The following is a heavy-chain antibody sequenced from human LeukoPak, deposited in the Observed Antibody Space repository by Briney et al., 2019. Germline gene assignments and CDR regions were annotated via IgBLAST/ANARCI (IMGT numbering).Heavy chain of an antibody. CDR1: GGTFSSYA. D-gene: IGHD2-15*01. V-gene: IGHV1-69*05. CDR3: ARGGYCSGGSCYGSAFDI. J-gene: IGHJ3*02. CDR2: IIPIFGTA. Sequence: ASVKVSFKASGGTFSSYAISWVRQAPGQGLEWMGGIIPIFGTANYAQKFQGRVTITTDESTSTAYMELSSLRSEDTAVYYCARGGYCSGGSCYGSAFDIWGQGTMVTVSS.